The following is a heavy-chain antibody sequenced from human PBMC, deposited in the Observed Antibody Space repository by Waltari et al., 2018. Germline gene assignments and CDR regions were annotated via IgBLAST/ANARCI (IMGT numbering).Heavy chain of an antibody. J-gene: IGHJ6*02. D-gene: IGHD2-2*03. CDR2: INPRTGVT. V-gene: IGHV1-2*02. CDR3: AKDRRVAESVDSLIGYYYGLDV. Sequence: QVQLVQSGTEVKMPGASVKVSCKASGYTLSDYYLHWVRQVPGKGLEWMEGINPRTGVTGYAQRFQDAVGMTRDTSKNKAYLDLSRLRSDDTALYFWAKDRRVAESVDSLIGYYYGLDVWGQGTRVIVSS. CDR1: GYTLSDYY.